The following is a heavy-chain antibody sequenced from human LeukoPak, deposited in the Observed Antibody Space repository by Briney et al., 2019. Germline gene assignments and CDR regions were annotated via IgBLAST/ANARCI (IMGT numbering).Heavy chain of an antibody. CDR2: ISGSGGLI. CDR3: ASGSYHFDY. J-gene: IGHJ4*02. D-gene: IGHD1-26*01. CDR1: GFTFSKFG. V-gene: IGHV3-48*04. Sequence: PGGSLRLSCAASGFTFSKFGMNWVRQAPGKGLEWIAYISGSGGLIYYVDSVKGRFTISRDNSKDSLSLLMTSLTAEDTAVYYCASGSYHFDYWGQGTLVTVSS.